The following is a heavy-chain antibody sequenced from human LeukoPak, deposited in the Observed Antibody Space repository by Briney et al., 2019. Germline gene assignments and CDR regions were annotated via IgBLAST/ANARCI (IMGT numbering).Heavy chain of an antibody. CDR1: GFTFSSYS. D-gene: IGHD4-17*01. CDR2: ISSSSSYI. Sequence: GGSLRLSCAASGFTFSSYSMNWVRQAPGKGLEWVSSISSSSSYIYYADSVKGRFTISRDNAKNSLYLQMNSLRAEDTAVNYCARDGRYGDLLRPLDYWGQGTLVTVSS. V-gene: IGHV3-21*01. CDR3: ARDGRYGDLLRPLDY. J-gene: IGHJ4*02.